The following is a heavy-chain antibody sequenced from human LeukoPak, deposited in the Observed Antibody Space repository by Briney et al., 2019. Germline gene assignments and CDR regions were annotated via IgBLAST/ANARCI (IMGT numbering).Heavy chain of an antibody. J-gene: IGHJ4*02. CDR1: GYTFTGYY. CDR2: INPNSGGT. Sequence: ASVKVSCKASGYTFTGYYMHWVRQAPGQGLEWMGWINPNSGGTNYAQKFQGRVTMTRDTSISTAYMELSRLRSDDTAVYYCARDLITMVRGAGRGSPIWGQGTLVTVSS. D-gene: IGHD3-10*01. V-gene: IGHV1-2*02. CDR3: ARDLITMVRGAGRGSPI.